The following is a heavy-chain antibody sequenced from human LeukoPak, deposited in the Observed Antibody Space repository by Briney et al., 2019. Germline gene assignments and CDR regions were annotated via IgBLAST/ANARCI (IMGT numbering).Heavy chain of an antibody. CDR3: ARDVSLSLERRKWLYYYYMDV. J-gene: IGHJ6*03. Sequence: ASVKVSCKASGGTFSSYAISWVRQAPGQGLEWMGGIIPIFGTANYAQKFQGRVTITADESTSTADMALRSLRSDDTAVYYCARDVSLSLERRKWLYYYYMDVWGKGTTVTISS. D-gene: IGHD1-1*01. V-gene: IGHV1-69*13. CDR2: IIPIFGTA. CDR1: GGTFSSYA.